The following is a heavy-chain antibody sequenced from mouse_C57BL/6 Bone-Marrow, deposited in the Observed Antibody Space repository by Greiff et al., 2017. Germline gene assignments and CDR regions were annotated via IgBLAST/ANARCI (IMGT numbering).Heavy chain of an antibody. Sequence: QVQLQQPGAELVKPGASVKLSCKASGYTFTSYWMQWVKQRPGQGLEWIGEIVPSDSYTNYNQKFKGKATLTVDTSSSTAYMQLSSLTSEDSAVYYCARYYYGSRYYYAMDYWGQGTSVTVSS. V-gene: IGHV1-50*01. D-gene: IGHD1-1*01. CDR1: GYTFTSYW. CDR2: IVPSDSYT. J-gene: IGHJ4*01. CDR3: ARYYYGSRYYYAMDY.